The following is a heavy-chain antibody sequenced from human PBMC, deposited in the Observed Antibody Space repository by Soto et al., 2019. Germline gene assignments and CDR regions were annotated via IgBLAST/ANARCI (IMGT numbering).Heavy chain of an antibody. D-gene: IGHD5-18*01. CDR3: ARESSTAMAYFHYYYGMDV. CDR1: GFTFSSYW. CDR2: IKQDGSEK. V-gene: IGHV3-7*04. J-gene: IGHJ6*02. Sequence: PGGSLRLSCAASGFTFSSYWMSWVRQAPGKGLEWVANIKQDGSEKYYVDSVKGRFTISRDNAKNSLYLQMNSLRAEDTAVYYCARESSTAMAYFHYYYGMDVWGQGTTVTVSS.